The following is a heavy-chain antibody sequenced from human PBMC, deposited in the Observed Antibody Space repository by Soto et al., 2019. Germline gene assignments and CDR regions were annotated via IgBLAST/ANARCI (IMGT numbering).Heavy chain of an antibody. CDR2: ISAYNGNT. CDR1: GYTFTSYG. V-gene: IGHV1-18*04. CDR3: ASGSSSVSGYYYYYGMDV. D-gene: IGHD6-6*01. J-gene: IGHJ6*02. Sequence: QVQLVQSGAEVKKPGASVKVSCKASGYTFTSYGISWVRQAPGLGLEWMGWISAYNGNTNYAQKLQGRVTMTTDTSTSTAYMELRSLRSDDTAEYYCASGSSSVSGYYYYYGMDVWGQGTTVTVSS.